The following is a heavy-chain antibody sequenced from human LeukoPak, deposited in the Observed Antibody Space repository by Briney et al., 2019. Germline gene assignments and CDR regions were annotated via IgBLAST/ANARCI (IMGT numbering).Heavy chain of an antibody. D-gene: IGHD4-11*01. Sequence: NPSETLSLTCAVYGGSFSGYYWSWIRQPPGKGLEWIGEINHSGSTNYNPSLKSRVTLSLDKSKNQFSLQLSSVTAADTAMYYCAKTHSHFPPYFDYWGQGTLVIVSS. CDR3: AKTHSHFPPYFDY. J-gene: IGHJ4*02. CDR1: GGSFSGYY. CDR2: INHSGST. V-gene: IGHV4-34*01.